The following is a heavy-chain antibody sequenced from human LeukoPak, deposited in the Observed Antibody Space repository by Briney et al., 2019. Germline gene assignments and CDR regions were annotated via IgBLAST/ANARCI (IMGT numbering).Heavy chain of an antibody. Sequence: ASVKVSCKASGYTFTTYYMHWVRQAPGQGLECMGIINPSGGSTSYTQKFQGRVTMTRDTSTSIVYMELSSLRSEDTAVYYCARDTTRYFDYWGQGTLVTVSS. D-gene: IGHD1-1*01. CDR2: INPSGGST. CDR3: ARDTTRYFDY. J-gene: IGHJ4*02. V-gene: IGHV1-46*01. CDR1: GYTFTTYY.